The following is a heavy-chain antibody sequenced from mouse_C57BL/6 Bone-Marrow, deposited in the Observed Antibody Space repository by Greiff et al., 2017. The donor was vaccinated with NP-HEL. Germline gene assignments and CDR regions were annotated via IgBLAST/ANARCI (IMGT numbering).Heavy chain of an antibody. Sequence: EVHLVESGGGLVKPGGSLKLSCAASGFTFSSYAMSWVRQTPEKRLEWVATISDGGSYTYYPDNVKGRFTISRDNAKNNLYLQMSHLKSEDTAMYYCASFGWYFDVWGTGTTVTVSS. CDR1: GFTFSSYA. V-gene: IGHV5-4*01. CDR3: ASFGWYFDV. J-gene: IGHJ1*03. CDR2: ISDGGSYT.